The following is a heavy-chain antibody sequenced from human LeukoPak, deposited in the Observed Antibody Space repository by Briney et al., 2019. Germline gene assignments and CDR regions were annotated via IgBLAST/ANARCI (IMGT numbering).Heavy chain of an antibody. D-gene: IGHD1-1*01. CDR3: ARGSYNWNDVHASDV. CDR1: QFTFSDYW. V-gene: IGHV3-74*01. CDR2: INSNGITT. Sequence: GGSLRLSCAASQFTFSDYWMHWVRQAPGKGLVWVSRINSNGITTYYAGSVKGRFTISRDNAKNTVYLQLNSLRAEDTAMYYCARGSYNWNDVHASDVWGQGTMDTVSS. J-gene: IGHJ3*01.